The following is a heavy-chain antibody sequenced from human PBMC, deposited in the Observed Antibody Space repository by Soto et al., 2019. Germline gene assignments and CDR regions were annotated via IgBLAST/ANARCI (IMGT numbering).Heavy chain of an antibody. Sequence: GGSLRLSCAASGFTFSIYSMNWVRQAPGKGLEWVSYIMPGSSHIFYADSVKGRFTISRDNSKNTLYLQMNSLRVEDTAVDYCAKKHDHTGLDYWGQGDLVTFSS. J-gene: IGHJ4*02. CDR3: AKKHDHTGLDY. CDR2: IMPGSSHI. CDR1: GFTFSIYS. V-gene: IGHV3-48*01. D-gene: IGHD2-8*02.